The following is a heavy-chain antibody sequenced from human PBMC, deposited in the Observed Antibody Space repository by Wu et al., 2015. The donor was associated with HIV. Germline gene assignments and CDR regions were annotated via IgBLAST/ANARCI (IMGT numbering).Heavy chain of an antibody. V-gene: IGHV1-2*02. CDR3: ARGGGSDWSVGYYFDY. CDR1: GYTFTAYY. J-gene: IGHJ4*01. D-gene: IGHD6-19*01. Sequence: QVQLVQSGAEVKKPGASVKVSCKASGYTFTAYYMHWVRQAPGQGLEWMGWINPNSGGTNYAQKFQDRVTMTRDTSISTAYMELSRLRSDDTAVYYCARGGGSDWSVGYYFDYWGRGTLVTVSS. CDR2: INPNSGGT.